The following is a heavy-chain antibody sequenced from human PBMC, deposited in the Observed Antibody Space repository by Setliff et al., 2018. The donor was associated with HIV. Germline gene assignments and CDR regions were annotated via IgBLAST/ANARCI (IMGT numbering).Heavy chain of an antibody. CDR1: GFTFSDYT. CDR3: ANGDYYDSSGPLDY. V-gene: IGHV3-21*04. J-gene: IGHJ4*02. D-gene: IGHD3-22*01. Sequence: AGGSLRLSCAASGFTFSDYTMNWVRQAPGKGLEWVSSISSSSSYIYYADSVKGRFTISRDNAKNSLYLQMNSLRAEDTAVYYCANGDYYDSSGPLDYWGQGTLVTVSS. CDR2: ISSSSSYI.